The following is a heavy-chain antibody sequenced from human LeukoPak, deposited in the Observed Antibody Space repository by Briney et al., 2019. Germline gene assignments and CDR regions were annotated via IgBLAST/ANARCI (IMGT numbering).Heavy chain of an antibody. J-gene: IGHJ4*02. Sequence: GGSLRLSCAASGFPFSSYWMSWVREAPGKGLEWLAHIKRGGNEKYYVDSVKGRFTISRDDARNSLFLQMNSLRAEDTALYYCARGDKGSFWGQGTLVTVSS. D-gene: IGHD2-21*02. CDR1: GFPFSSYW. CDR2: IKRGGNEK. V-gene: IGHV3-7*04. CDR3: ARGDKGSF.